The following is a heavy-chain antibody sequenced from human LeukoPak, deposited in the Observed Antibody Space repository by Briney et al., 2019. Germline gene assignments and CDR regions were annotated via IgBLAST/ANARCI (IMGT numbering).Heavy chain of an antibody. CDR3: ARGPQYGSDWNFRRVIDY. CDR2: INPHSGGT. D-gene: IGHD6-19*01. J-gene: IGHJ4*02. Sequence: GASVKVSCKASGYTFTDYYTHWVRQATGQGLEWMGWINPHSGGTSYAQKFQGRVTMTRDTSISTAYMDLTRLTSDDTGVYYCARGPQYGSDWNFRRVIDYWGQGTLVTVSS. V-gene: IGHV1-2*02. CDR1: GYTFTDYY.